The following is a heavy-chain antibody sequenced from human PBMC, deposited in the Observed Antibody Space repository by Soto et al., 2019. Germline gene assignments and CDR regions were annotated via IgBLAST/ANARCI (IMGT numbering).Heavy chain of an antibody. Sequence: QVHLVQSGAEVKKPGSSVKVSCKTSGGSFNNYAVSWVRQAPGQGLEWMGGIIPNFDTPNYAQKFQDRATIIADEFTSTVYMELRSLRSNDTAVYYCAVAMVREILIFESSGMHVWGQGPTVIVSS. CDR1: GGSFNNYA. J-gene: IGHJ6*02. CDR2: IIPNFDTP. D-gene: IGHD3-10*01. V-gene: IGHV1-69*01. CDR3: AVAMVREILIFESSGMHV.